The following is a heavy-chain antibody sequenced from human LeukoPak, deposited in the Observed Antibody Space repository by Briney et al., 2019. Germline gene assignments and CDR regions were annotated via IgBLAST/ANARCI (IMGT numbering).Heavy chain of an antibody. J-gene: IGHJ6*02. CDR1: GFTFSDYY. D-gene: IGHD3-22*01. V-gene: IGHV3-11*05. CDR2: ISSSSSYT. Sequence: GGSLRLSCAASGFTFSDYYMSWIRQAPGKGLEWVSHISSSSSYTNYADSVKGRFTISRDNAKNSLYLQMNSLRAEDTAVYYCARVKEYYYDSSGGYGMDVWGQGTTVTVSS. CDR3: ARVKEYYYDSSGGYGMDV.